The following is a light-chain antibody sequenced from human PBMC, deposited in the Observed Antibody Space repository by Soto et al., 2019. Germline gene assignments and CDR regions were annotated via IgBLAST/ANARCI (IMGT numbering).Light chain of an antibody. J-gene: IGLJ3*02. CDR3: QSYDSSLSGWV. Sequence: QSALTQPPSVSGAPGQRVTISCTGSSSNIGAGYDVHWYQQLPGTAPKLLIYGNSNRPSGVPDRFSGSKSGTSASLAITGLQAEDEADYYCQSYDSSLSGWVFGGGTTLTVL. V-gene: IGLV1-40*01. CDR2: GNS. CDR1: SSNIGAGYD.